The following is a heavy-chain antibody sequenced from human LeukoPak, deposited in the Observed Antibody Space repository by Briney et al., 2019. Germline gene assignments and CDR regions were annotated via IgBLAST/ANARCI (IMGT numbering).Heavy chain of an antibody. D-gene: IGHD3-10*01. CDR2: MNPNSGNT. Sequence: GASVKVSCKASGYTFARYEITWVRQATGQGLEWMGWMNPNSGNTGYAQKFQGRVTMTRNTSISTAYMELSSLRSEDTAVYYCARGRQVTMVRGVIRPDPWGQGTLVTVSS. CDR1: GYTFARYE. V-gene: IGHV1-8*01. CDR3: ARGRQVTMVRGVIRPDP. J-gene: IGHJ5*02.